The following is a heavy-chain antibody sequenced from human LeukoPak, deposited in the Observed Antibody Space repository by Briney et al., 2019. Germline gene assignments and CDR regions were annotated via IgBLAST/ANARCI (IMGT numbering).Heavy chain of an antibody. CDR1: GFTVSSNY. CDR3: ARDQFYDSSGYETAFDI. Sequence: RSGGSLRLSCAASGFTVSSNYMSWVRQAPGKGLEWVSVIYSGGSTYYADSVKGRFTISRDNSKNTLYLQMNSLRAEDTAVYYCARDQFYDSSGYETAFDIWGQGTMVTVSS. D-gene: IGHD3-22*01. CDR2: IYSGGST. V-gene: IGHV3-53*01. J-gene: IGHJ3*02.